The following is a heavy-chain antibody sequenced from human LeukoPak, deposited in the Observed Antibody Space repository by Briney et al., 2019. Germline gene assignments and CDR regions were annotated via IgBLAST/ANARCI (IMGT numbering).Heavy chain of an antibody. V-gene: IGHV1-69*13. D-gene: IGHD6-13*01. CDR2: IIPIFGTA. CDR3: AKYSSSWLRGYFDY. CDR1: GGTFSSYA. Sequence: SVNVSCKASGGTFSSYAISWVRQAPGQGLEWMGGIIPIFGTANYAQKFQGRVTITADESTSTAYMELSSLRSEDTAVYYCAKYSSSWLRGYFDYWGQGTLVTVSS. J-gene: IGHJ4*02.